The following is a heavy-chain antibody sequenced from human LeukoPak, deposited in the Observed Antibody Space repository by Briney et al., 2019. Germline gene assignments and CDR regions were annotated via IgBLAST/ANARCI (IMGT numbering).Heavy chain of an antibody. CDR1: GFTFSSYG. D-gene: IGHD6-19*01. J-gene: IGHJ4*02. CDR2: ISYDGSNK. V-gene: IGHV3-30*18. CDR3: AKIGGSYSSGSFDY. Sequence: GRSLRLSCAASGFTFSSYGMHWVRQAPGKGLEWVAAISYDGSNKFYADSVKGRFTISRDNSKNTLYLQMNSLRAEDTAVYYCAKIGGSYSSGSFDYWGQGTLVTVSS.